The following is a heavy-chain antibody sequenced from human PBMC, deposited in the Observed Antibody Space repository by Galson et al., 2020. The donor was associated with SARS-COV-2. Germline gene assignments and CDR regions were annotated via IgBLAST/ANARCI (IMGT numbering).Heavy chain of an antibody. J-gene: IGHJ6*02. CDR2: ISYDGSNT. CDR1: GFTFSSYA. Sequence: GESLKISCAASGFTFSSYAMHWVRQAPGKGLEWVAVISYDGSNTYYADSVKGRFTISRDNSKNTLYLQMNSLRAEDTAVYYCARSKGGNYYDGMDVWGQGTTVTVSS. CDR3: ARSKGGNYYDGMDV. V-gene: IGHV3-30-3*01. D-gene: IGHD1-26*01.